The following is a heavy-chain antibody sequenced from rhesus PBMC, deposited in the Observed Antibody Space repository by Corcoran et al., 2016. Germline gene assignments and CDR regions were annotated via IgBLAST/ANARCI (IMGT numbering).Heavy chain of an antibody. CDR3: ARVLIAAAGRTIFDY. J-gene: IGHJ4*01. CDR2: ITYSGST. Sequence: QVQLQESGPGLVKPSETLSLTCAVSGSSISSGYYYWSWIRQPPGNGLEWIGYITYSGSTSYNPSLKSRVTISRDTSKNQFSLKLSSVTAADTAVYYCARVLIAAAGRTIFDYWGQGVLVTVSS. D-gene: IGHD6S26*01. CDR1: GSSISSGYYY. V-gene: IGHV4-122*02.